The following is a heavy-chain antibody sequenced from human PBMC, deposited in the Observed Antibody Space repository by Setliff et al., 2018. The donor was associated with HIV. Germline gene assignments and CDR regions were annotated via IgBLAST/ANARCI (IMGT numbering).Heavy chain of an antibody. J-gene: IGHJ4*02. D-gene: IGHD6-19*01. Sequence: SETLSLTCTVSGGPISSYYWSWIRQPPGKGLEWIGYIYYSGRTNYNPSLKSRVTISVDTARNQFSLKLSSVTAADTAVYYCASQPAYSTDWYPPGYFDSWGQGTLVTVSS. CDR1: GGPISSYY. CDR2: IYYSGRT. V-gene: IGHV4-59*08. CDR3: ASQPAYSTDWYPPGYFDS.